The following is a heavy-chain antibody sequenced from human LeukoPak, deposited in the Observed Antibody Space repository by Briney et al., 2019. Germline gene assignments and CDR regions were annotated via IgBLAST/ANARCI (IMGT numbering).Heavy chain of an antibody. V-gene: IGHV4-38-2*01. Sequence: SETLSLPCAVSGYSISSGYYWGWIRQPPGKGLEWIGSIYPSGSTYYNPSLKSRVTISVDTSKNQFSLELSSVTAADTAFYYCARAYCGGDCTRDYWGQGTLVTVSS. J-gene: IGHJ4*02. CDR1: GYSISSGYY. D-gene: IGHD2-21*01. CDR2: IYPSGST. CDR3: ARAYCGGDCTRDY.